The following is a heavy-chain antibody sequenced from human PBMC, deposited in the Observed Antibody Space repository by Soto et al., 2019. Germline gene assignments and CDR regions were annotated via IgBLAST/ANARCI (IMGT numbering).Heavy chain of an antibody. CDR1: GGTFSSYT. Sequence: QVQLVQSGAEVKKPGSSVKVSCKASGGTFSSYTISWVRQAPGQGPEWMGRIIPVLRITNYAQKFQGRVTITADESTSTAYLDLNSLKSEDTAVYSCASSLSGYCDRATCFAFAAYWGQGTLVTVSS. CDR3: ASSLSGYCDRATCFAFAAY. V-gene: IGHV1-69*02. J-gene: IGHJ4*02. CDR2: IIPVLRIT. D-gene: IGHD2-15*01.